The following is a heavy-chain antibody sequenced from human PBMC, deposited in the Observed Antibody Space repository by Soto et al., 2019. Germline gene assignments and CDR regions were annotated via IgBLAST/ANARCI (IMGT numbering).Heavy chain of an antibody. CDR2: INHSGST. CDR1: GGSFSGYY. D-gene: IGHD4-17*01. J-gene: IGHJ4*02. Sequence: SDTLSLTCAVYGGSFSGYYWSWIRQPPGKGLEWIGEINHSGSTNYNPSLKSRVTISVDTSKNQFSLKLSSVTAADTAVYYCARGYGDYVDYWGQGTLVTVSS. CDR3: ARGYGDYVDY. V-gene: IGHV4-34*01.